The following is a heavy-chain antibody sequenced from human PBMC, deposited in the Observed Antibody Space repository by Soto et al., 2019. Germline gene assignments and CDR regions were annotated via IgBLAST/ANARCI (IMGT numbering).Heavy chain of an antibody. CDR3: AREASVLIPAAQPSRFDS. CDR1: GYSFMKYG. D-gene: IGHD2-2*01. J-gene: IGHJ4*02. V-gene: IGHV1-18*01. Sequence: VKVSCKGFGYSFMKYGINWVRQAPGQGLEWVGWISPYSGYTHSAQKFHGRLTLTTDTAASTAYMELRILRSADTALYYCAREASVLIPAAQPSRFDSWGQGTLVTVSS. CDR2: ISPYSGYT.